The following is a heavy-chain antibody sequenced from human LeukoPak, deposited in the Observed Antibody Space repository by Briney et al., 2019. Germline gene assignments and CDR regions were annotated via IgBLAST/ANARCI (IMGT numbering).Heavy chain of an antibody. CDR1: GGTFSSYA. CDR3: ARTPSYYYDSSGYYYPFDY. CDR2: IIPIFGTA. Sequence: ASVKVSCKASGGTFSSYAISWVRQAPGQGLEWMGGIIPIFGTAKYAQKFQGRVTITADESTSTAYMELSSLRSEDTAVYYCARTPSYYYDSSGYYYPFDYWGQGTLVTVSS. D-gene: IGHD3-22*01. J-gene: IGHJ4*02. V-gene: IGHV1-69*13.